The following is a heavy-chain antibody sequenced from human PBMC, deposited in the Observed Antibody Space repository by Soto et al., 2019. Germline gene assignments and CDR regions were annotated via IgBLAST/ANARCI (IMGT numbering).Heavy chain of an antibody. V-gene: IGHV1-18*01. J-gene: IGHJ5*02. CDR1: GYTFTSYG. CDR3: ARRYCSGGSCYHNWFDP. D-gene: IGHD2-15*01. Sequence: QVQLVQSGAEVKKPGASVKVSCKASGYTFTSYGISWVRQAPGQGLEWMGWISAYNGNTNYAQKLQGRVTMTTDTSTSTAYMELRSPRSDDTAVYYCARRYCSGGSCYHNWFDPWGQGTLVTVSS. CDR2: ISAYNGNT.